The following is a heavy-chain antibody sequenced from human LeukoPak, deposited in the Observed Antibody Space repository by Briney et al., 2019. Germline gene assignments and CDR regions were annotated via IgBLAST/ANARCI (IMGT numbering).Heavy chain of an antibody. J-gene: IGHJ5*02. CDR2: INPNSGGT. D-gene: IGHD1-26*01. CDR1: GYTFTDYY. CDR3: ARVRMSGITYGCFDP. V-gene: IGHV1-2*02. Sequence: GSVKVSCKASGYTFTDYYMHWVRQAPGQGLEWMGWINPNSGGTNYAQQFQGRVTMTTDTSITTAYMELSRLRSDDTAVYYCARVRMSGITYGCFDPWGQGTLVTVSS.